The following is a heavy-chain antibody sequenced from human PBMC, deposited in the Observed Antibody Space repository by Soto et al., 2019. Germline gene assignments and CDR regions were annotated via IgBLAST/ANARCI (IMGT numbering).Heavy chain of an antibody. CDR3: AKKKVERDWFDP. D-gene: IGHD1-26*01. J-gene: IGHJ5*02. V-gene: IGHV1-2*02. CDR2: INNNGGT. CDR1: GYISDYY. Sequence: GGSVKVSCKASGYISDYYMHWVRQAPGQGLEWMGWINNNGGTNYAQKFQGRVTMTRDTSISTAYMELSRLRSDDTAVYFCAKKKVERDWFDPWGQGTLVTVSS.